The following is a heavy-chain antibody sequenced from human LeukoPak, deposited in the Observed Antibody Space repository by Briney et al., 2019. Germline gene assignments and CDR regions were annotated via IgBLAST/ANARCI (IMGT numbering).Heavy chain of an antibody. D-gene: IGHD3-22*01. CDR3: AKGDYYDSSGYEA. V-gene: IGHV1-2*02. CDR1: GYTFTGYY. J-gene: IGHJ4*02. Sequence: ASVKVSCKASGYTFTGYYIHWVRQAPGQGLEWMGWINPNSGGTNYAQKFQGRVTMTRDTSISTAYMELSRLRSDDTAVYYCAKGDYYDSSGYEAWGQGTLVTVSS. CDR2: INPNSGGT.